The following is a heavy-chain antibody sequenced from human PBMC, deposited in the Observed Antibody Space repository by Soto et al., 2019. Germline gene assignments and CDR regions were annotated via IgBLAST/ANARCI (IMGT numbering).Heavy chain of an antibody. J-gene: IGHJ4*02. Sequence: GGSLRLSCAASGFTFSSYAMSWVRQAPGKGLEWVSALSGSGVNTYYADSVKGRFTISRDNSKNTLYLRMDSLRAEDTAVYYCAKGYCLSTTCYPDYWGQGTLVTVSS. CDR1: GFTFSSYA. V-gene: IGHV3-23*01. CDR3: AKGYCLSTTCYPDY. CDR2: LSGSGVNT. D-gene: IGHD2-2*01.